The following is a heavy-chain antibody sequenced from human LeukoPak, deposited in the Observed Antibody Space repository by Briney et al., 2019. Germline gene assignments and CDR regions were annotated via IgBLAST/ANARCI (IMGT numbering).Heavy chain of an antibody. CDR1: GFTFSSYA. J-gene: IGHJ3*02. CDR2: ISGSGGST. Sequence: GGSLRLSCAASGFTFSSYAMSWVRQAPGKGLEWVSAISGSGGSTYYADSVKGRFTISRDNAKNSLYLQMNSLRAEDMALYYCAKDIGGGLYAFDIWGQGTMVTVSS. V-gene: IGHV3-23*01. CDR3: AKDIGGGLYAFDI. D-gene: IGHD3-16*01.